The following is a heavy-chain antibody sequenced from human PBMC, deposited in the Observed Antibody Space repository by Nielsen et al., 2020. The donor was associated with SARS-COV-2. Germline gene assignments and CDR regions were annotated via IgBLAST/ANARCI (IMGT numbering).Heavy chain of an antibody. CDR3: AKEEYSSPSYGMDV. Sequence: GESLKISCAASGFTFSNYRMHWLRQAPGEGLVWVSHINPDESKTTYADSVKGRFTISRDNSKNTLYLQMNSLRAEDTAVYYCAKEEYSSPSYGMDVWGQGTTVTVSS. D-gene: IGHD6-6*01. CDR2: INPDESKT. V-gene: IGHV3-74*03. CDR1: GFTFSNYR. J-gene: IGHJ6*02.